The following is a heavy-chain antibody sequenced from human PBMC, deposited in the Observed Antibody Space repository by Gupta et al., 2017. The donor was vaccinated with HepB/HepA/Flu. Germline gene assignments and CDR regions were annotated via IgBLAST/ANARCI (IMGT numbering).Heavy chain of an antibody. CDR3: AKAAGSRYYYYFNY. V-gene: IGHV3-23*01. D-gene: IGHD3-22*01. Sequence: EAQLLESGGGLAQPGGSLRLSCATSAFTFSNYALNWVRQAPGKGLEWVSGISPSGGSTYYADSVKGRFTISRDNSENTLYLQMNSLRAEDTALYYCAKAAGSRYYYYFNYWGQGTLVTVSS. J-gene: IGHJ4*02. CDR2: ISPSGGST. CDR1: AFTFSNYA.